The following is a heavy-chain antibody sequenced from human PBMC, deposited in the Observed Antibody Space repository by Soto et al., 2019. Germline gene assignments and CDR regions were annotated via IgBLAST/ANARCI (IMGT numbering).Heavy chain of an antibody. Sequence: GGSLRLSCAASGFIVSSNYTSWVRQAPGKGLEWVSSISSSSSYIYYADSVKGRFTISRDNAKNSLYLQMNSLRAEDTAVYYCARAVTPLTDAFDIWGQGTMVTVSS. CDR1: GFIVSSNY. CDR2: ISSSSSYI. CDR3: ARAVTPLTDAFDI. V-gene: IGHV3-21*01. D-gene: IGHD2-21*02. J-gene: IGHJ3*02.